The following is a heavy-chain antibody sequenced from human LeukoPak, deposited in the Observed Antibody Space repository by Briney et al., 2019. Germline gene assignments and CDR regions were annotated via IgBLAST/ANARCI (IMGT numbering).Heavy chain of an antibody. CDR1: GYTFTSYG. CDR2: ISAYNGNT. CDR3: ARSIAAAGELGYYYYYMDV. J-gene: IGHJ6*03. D-gene: IGHD6-13*01. Sequence: ASVKVSCKASGYTFTSYGISWVRQAPGQGLEWMRWISAYNGNTNYAQKLQGRVTMTTGTSTSTAYMELRSLRSDDTAVYYCARSIAAAGELGYYYYYMDVWGKGTTVTVSS. V-gene: IGHV1-18*01.